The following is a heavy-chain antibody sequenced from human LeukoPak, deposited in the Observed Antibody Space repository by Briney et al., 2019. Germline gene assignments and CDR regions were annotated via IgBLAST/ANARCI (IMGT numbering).Heavy chain of an antibody. CDR2: IYYSGST. Sequence: SETLSLTCTVSGGSISSYYWSWIRQPPGKGLEWIGYIYYSGSTNYNPSLKSRVTISVDTSKNQFSLKLSSVTAADTAVYYCARGLGDTASWGQGTLVTVSS. D-gene: IGHD5-18*01. V-gene: IGHV4-59*12. CDR3: ARGLGDTAS. CDR1: GGSISSYY. J-gene: IGHJ4*02.